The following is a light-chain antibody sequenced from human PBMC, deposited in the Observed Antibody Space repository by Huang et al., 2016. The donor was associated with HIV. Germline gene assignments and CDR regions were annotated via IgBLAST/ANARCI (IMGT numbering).Light chain of an antibody. CDR1: QGFSSH. V-gene: IGKV3-11*01. CDR3: QQRNTWPFT. Sequence: EIVLTHSSATLSLSPGERATLSCRPSQGFSSHLAWYQQKPGQAPRLRIYDASTRARGVPGRCSGSGSGTDFTLTISSLEPEEFAVYYCQQRNTWPFTFGPGTKVDIK. J-gene: IGKJ3*01. CDR2: DAS.